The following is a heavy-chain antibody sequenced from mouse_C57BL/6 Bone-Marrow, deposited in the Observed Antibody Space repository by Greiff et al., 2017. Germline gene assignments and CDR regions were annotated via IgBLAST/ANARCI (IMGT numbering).Heavy chain of an antibody. V-gene: IGHV1-82*01. D-gene: IGHD2-2*01. J-gene: IGHJ1*03. Sequence: QVQLQQSGPELVKPGASVKISCKASGYAFSSSWMNWVKQRPGKGLEWIGRIYPGDGDTNYNGKFKGKATLTADKSSSTAYMQLSSLTSEDSAVYFCATYGYDRYFDVGGTGTTVTVSS. CDR2: IYPGDGDT. CDR3: ATYGYDRYFDV. CDR1: GYAFSSSW.